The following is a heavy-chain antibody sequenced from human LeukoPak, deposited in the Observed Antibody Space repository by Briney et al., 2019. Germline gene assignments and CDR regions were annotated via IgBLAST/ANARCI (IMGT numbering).Heavy chain of an antibody. V-gene: IGHV1-24*01. J-gene: IGHJ4*02. D-gene: IGHD3-10*01. CDR1: GYTLTELS. CDR2: FDPEDGET. Sequence: ASVEVSCKVSGYTLTELSMHWVRQAPGKGLEWMGGFDPEDGETIYAQKFQGRVTMTEDTSTDTAYMELSSLRSEDTAVYYCAKNGRVRRVVKDLLDYWGQGTLVTVSS. CDR3: AKNGRVRRVVKDLLDY.